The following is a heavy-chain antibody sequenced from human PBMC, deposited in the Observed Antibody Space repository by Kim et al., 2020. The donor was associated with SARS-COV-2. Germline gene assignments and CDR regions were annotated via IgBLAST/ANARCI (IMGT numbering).Heavy chain of an antibody. CDR3: ARRPYGSGSSYWYFDL. J-gene: IGHJ2*01. CDR2: INTNTGNP. V-gene: IGHV7-4-1*02. CDR1: GYTFTSYA. Sequence: ASVKVSCKASGYTFTSYAINWLRRAPGQGLEWMGWINTNTGNPTYAQGFTGRFVFSLDTSVSTAYLQISSLKAEDTAVYYCARRPYGSGSSYWYFDLWGRGTLVTVSP. D-gene: IGHD3-10*01.